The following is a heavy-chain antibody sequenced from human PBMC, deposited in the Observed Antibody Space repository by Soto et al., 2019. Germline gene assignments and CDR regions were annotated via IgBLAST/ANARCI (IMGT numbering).Heavy chain of an antibody. CDR2: INHSGST. CDR1: GGSFSGYY. CDR3: AKTGFWSGYRVVDY. Sequence: NPSETLSLTCAVYGGSFSGYYWSWIRQPPGKGLEWIGEINHSGSTNYNPSLKSRVTISVDTSKNQFSLKLSSVTAADTAVYYCAKTGFWSGYRVVDYWGQGTLVTVSS. V-gene: IGHV4-34*01. D-gene: IGHD3-3*01. J-gene: IGHJ4*02.